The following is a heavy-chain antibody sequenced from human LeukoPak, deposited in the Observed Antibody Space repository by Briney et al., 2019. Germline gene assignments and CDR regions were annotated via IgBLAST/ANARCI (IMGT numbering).Heavy chain of an antibody. Sequence: GGSLRLSCAASGFPFSDDWMSWVRQAPGKGLEWVGRIKKKGDGGTTDYAAPVKGRFTISRDDSKNMLYLEMSNLKIEDTAVYYCTTVTMVRDYDYWGQGTLVTVSS. CDR3: TTVTMVRDYDY. CDR1: GFPFSDDW. J-gene: IGHJ4*02. CDR2: IKKKGDGGTT. D-gene: IGHD3-10*01. V-gene: IGHV3-15*01.